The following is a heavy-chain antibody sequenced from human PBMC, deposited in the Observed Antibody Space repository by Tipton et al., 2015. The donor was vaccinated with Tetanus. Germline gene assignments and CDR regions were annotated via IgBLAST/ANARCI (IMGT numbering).Heavy chain of an antibody. V-gene: IGHV3-23*01. CDR1: GFTFSNYA. J-gene: IGHJ4*02. CDR3: AKLREPRIAVATTLPYYFDS. D-gene: IGHD6-19*01. Sequence: SLRLSCAASGFTFSNYAMSWVRQAPGKGLEWVSTLSGSGGSTYYADSVKGRFTISRDNSKNTLYLQMNSLRAEDTAVYYCAKLREPRIAVATTLPYYFDSWGQGTLVTVSS. CDR2: LSGSGGST.